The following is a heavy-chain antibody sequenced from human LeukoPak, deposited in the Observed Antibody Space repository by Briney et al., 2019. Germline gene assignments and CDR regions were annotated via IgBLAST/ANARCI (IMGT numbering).Heavy chain of an antibody. CDR3: ARGETSYGMDV. CDR1: GGSISSGDYY. J-gene: IGHJ6*02. Sequence: PSETLSLTCTVSGGSISSGDYYWSWIRQPPGKGLEWIGYIYYSGSTYYNPSLKSRVTISVDTSKNQFSLKLSSVTAADTAVYYCARGETSYGMDVWGQGTTVTVSS. D-gene: IGHD1-14*01. CDR2: IYYSGST. V-gene: IGHV4-30-4*01.